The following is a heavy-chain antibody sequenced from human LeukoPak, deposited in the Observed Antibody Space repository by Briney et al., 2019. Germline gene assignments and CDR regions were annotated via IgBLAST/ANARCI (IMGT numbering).Heavy chain of an antibody. Sequence: APVKVSCQASGYSFTGYYMYWVRQAPVQGFEWMGWMNPNSGNTGYAQKFQGRVTMTRNTSISTAYMELSSLRSEDTAVYYCARTLINYYDSSGYYSYWGQGTLVTVSS. CDR1: GYSFTGYY. J-gene: IGHJ4*02. CDR2: MNPNSGNT. V-gene: IGHV1-8*02. CDR3: ARTLINYYDSSGYYSY. D-gene: IGHD3-22*01.